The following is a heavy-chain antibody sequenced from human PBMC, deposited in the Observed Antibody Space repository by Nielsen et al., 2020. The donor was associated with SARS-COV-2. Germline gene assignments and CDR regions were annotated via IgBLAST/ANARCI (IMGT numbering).Heavy chain of an antibody. Sequence: WLRQPPGKGLEWVSSISSSSSYIYYADSVKGRFTISRDNAKNSLYLQMNSLRAEDTAVYYCARDPAYIVVVGYYYYGMDVWGQGTTVTVSS. J-gene: IGHJ6*02. D-gene: IGHD2-2*01. CDR3: ARDPAYIVVVGYYYYGMDV. CDR2: ISSSSSYI. V-gene: IGHV3-21*01.